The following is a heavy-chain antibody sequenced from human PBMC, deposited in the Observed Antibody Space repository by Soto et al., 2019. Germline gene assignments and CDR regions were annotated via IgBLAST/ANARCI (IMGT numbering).Heavy chain of an antibody. J-gene: IGHJ3*02. Sequence: QVQLQESGPGLVKPSQTLSLTCTVSGGSISSGGYYWSWIRQHPGKGLEWIGYIYYSGSTYYNPSLKSRVTISVDTSKNQFSLKLSSVTAADTAVYYCARDSLSLGSYYDSSGYRHDAFDIWGQGTMVTVSS. CDR1: GGSISSGGYY. V-gene: IGHV4-31*03. CDR2: IYYSGST. CDR3: ARDSLSLGSYYDSSGYRHDAFDI. D-gene: IGHD3-22*01.